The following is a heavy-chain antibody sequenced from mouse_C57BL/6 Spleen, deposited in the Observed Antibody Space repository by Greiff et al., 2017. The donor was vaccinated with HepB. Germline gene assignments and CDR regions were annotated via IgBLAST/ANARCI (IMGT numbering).Heavy chain of an antibody. CDR3: ARPAVSYYYVRSGAWFAY. V-gene: IGHV1-62-2*01. CDR1: GYTFTEYT. CDR2: FYPGSGSI. J-gene: IGHJ3*01. D-gene: IGHD1-1*01. Sequence: QVQLQQSGAELVKPGASVKLSCKASGYTFTEYTIHWVKQRSGQGLEWIGRFYPGSGSIKYNEKFKDKATLTADKSSSTVYMELSRLTSEDSAVYSCARPAVSYYYVRSGAWFAYWGQGTLVTVSA.